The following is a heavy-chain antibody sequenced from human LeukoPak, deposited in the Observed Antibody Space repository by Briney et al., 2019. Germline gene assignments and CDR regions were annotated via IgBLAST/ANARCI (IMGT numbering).Heavy chain of an antibody. D-gene: IGHD5-24*01. CDR3: AKDMGVGDGYNLCDY. CDR2: ISWNNGSI. J-gene: IGHJ4*02. CDR1: GFTFDDYD. V-gene: IGHV3-9*01. Sequence: GGPLRLSCAASGFTFDDYDRHWVRQAPGKDLEWVADISWNNGSIGYADSVKGRFTNSRDNAKNSLYLQMNNLRAEDTALYYWAKDMGVGDGYNLCDYWGQGTLVTVSS.